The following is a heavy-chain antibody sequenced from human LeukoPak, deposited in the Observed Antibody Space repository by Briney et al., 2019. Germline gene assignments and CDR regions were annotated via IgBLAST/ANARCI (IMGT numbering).Heavy chain of an antibody. J-gene: IGHJ4*02. D-gene: IGHD6-19*01. CDR1: GYSISSGYY. CDR2: IYHSGST. V-gene: IGHV4-38-2*02. CDR3: ARATTSSFNRWYSSGWYLDY. Sequence: SETLSLTCTVSGYSISSGYYWGWIRQPPGKGLEWIGSIYHSGSTYYNPSLKSRVTISVDTSKNQFSLKLSSVTAADTAVYYCARATTSSFNRWYSSGWYLDYWGQGTLVTVSS.